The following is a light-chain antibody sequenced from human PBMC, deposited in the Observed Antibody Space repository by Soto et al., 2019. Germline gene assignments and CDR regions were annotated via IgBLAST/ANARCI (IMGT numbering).Light chain of an antibody. CDR3: QHSGDFRWT. CDR1: QSVNKAY. Sequence: DIVMTQSPLSLPVTPGEPATLSCRASQSVNKAYLVWYQVKPGQAPRRLIYGASSRATGIPDRFSGRGFGTDFTLTISRLEPEDFAVYYCQHSGDFRWTFGQGTKVDIK. CDR2: GAS. J-gene: IGKJ1*01. V-gene: IGKV3-20*01.